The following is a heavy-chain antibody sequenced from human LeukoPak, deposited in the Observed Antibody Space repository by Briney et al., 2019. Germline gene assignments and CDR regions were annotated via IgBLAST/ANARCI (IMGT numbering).Heavy chain of an antibody. CDR1: GVSMSSGAFY. J-gene: IGHJ3*02. D-gene: IGHD4-17*01. Sequence: SQTLSLTCTVSGVSMSSGAFYWSWIRQHPGKGLEWIGNIYYSGSTYYNPSLKSRVTISVDRSKNQFSLKLTSVTAADTAVYYCARAFPFDDYGDPDAFDIWGQGTLVTVSS. CDR2: IYYSGST. CDR3: ARAFPFDDYGDPDAFDI. V-gene: IGHV4-30-4*08.